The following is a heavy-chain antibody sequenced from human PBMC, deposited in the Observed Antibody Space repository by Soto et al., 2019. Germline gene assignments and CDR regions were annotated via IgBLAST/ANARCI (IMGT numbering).Heavy chain of an antibody. D-gene: IGHD2-2*01. Sequence: ASVKVSCKASGYTFTGYYMHWVRQAPGQGLEWMGWINPNSGGTNYAQKFQGRVTMTRDTSISTAYMELRRLRSDDTAVYYCARDLIVVVPAAQYYYYYGMDVWGQGTTVNVS. CDR1: GYTFTGYY. CDR3: ARDLIVVVPAAQYYYYYGMDV. V-gene: IGHV1-2*02. CDR2: INPNSGGT. J-gene: IGHJ6*02.